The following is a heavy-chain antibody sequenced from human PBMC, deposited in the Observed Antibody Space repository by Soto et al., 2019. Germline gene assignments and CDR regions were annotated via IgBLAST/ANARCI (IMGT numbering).Heavy chain of an antibody. CDR1: GGSISSYY. CDR3: ATASSSGSSGELDY. J-gene: IGHJ4*02. V-gene: IGHV4-59*01. CDR2: VYYSGSP. D-gene: IGHD3-22*01. Sequence: SETLSLTCSVSGGSISSYYWSWIRQPPGKGLEWIGYVYYSGSPDYNPSLKSRVTISLDTSKKQFSLRLSSVTAADTAVYYCATASSSGSSGELDYWGQGTLVTVSS.